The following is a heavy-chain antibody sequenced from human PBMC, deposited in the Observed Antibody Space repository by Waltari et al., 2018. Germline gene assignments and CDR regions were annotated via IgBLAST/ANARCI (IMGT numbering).Heavy chain of an antibody. Sequence: EVQLVESGGGLVKPGGSLRLSCAASGFTFSSSSMNWVSKAPGKGLEWVSSISSSSSYIYYADSVKGRFTISRDNAKNSLYLQMNSLRAEDTVVYYCARAVEIAADPDYWGQGTLVTVSS. CDR3: ARAVEIAADPDY. V-gene: IGHV3-21*01. J-gene: IGHJ4*02. CDR2: ISSSSSYI. CDR1: GFTFSSSS. D-gene: IGHD6-6*01.